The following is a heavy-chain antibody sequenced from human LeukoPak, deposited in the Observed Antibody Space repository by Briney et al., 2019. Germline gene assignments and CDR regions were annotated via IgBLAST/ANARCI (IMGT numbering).Heavy chain of an antibody. V-gene: IGHV1-69*01. CDR2: IIPIFGTA. CDR1: GGTFSSYA. Sequence: VKVSCQASGGTFSSYAISWVRQAPGQGLEWMGGIIPIFGTANYAQKFQGRVTITADESTSTAYMELSSLRSEDTAVYYCARDDRWRTGGSDYWGQGTLVTVSS. J-gene: IGHJ4*02. D-gene: IGHD1-14*01. CDR3: ARDDRWRTGGSDY.